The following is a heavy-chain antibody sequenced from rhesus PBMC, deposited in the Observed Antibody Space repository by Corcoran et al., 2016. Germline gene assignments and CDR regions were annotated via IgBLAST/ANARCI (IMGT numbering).Heavy chain of an antibody. J-gene: IGHJ4*01. CDR1: GGSLSDDDY. Sequence: QVQLQESGPGLVKPSETLSLTCAVSGGSLSDDDYWSWIRQPPGKGLEWIGYIFGSGGGTNYNPSLKNRVTISIDTSKSQFSLKLSSVTAADTAVYYCARDGYGYYFDYWGQGVLVTVSS. V-gene: IGHV4-106*01. CDR3: ARDGYGYYFDY. CDR2: IFGSGGGT. D-gene: IGHD3-9*01.